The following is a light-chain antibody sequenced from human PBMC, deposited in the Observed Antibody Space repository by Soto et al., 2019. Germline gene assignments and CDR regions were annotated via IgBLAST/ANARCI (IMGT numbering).Light chain of an antibody. CDR3: AAWDDSLSGFVV. CDR1: SSNILTNT. J-gene: IGLJ2*01. V-gene: IGLV1-44*01. Sequence: QTVVTQPPSASGTPGQRVTISCSGSSSNILTNTVNWYQHLPGTAPKLLIYFNNQRPSGVPDRFSGSKSGTSASLAISGLQSEDEADYYCAAWDDSLSGFVVFGGGTQLTVL. CDR2: FNN.